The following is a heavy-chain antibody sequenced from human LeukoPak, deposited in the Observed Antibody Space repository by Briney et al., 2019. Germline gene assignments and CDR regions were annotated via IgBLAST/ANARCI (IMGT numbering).Heavy chain of an antibody. Sequence: RASVTVSCKASGGTFSSYAISWVRQAPGQGLEWMGRIIPILGIANYAQKFQGRVTITADKSTSTAYMELSSLRSEDTAVYYCARYSGAADFDYWGQGTLVTVSS. J-gene: IGHJ4*02. D-gene: IGHD7-27*01. CDR1: GGTFSSYA. V-gene: IGHV1-69*04. CDR2: IIPILGIA. CDR3: ARYSGAADFDY.